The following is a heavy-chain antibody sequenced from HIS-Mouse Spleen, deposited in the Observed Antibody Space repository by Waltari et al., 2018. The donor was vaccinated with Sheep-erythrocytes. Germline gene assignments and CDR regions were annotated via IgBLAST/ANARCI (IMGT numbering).Heavy chain of an antibody. V-gene: IGHV3-21*01. CDR3: ARVASGATFDY. CDR1: GFTFSSYS. Sequence: EVQLVESGGGLVKPGGSLRLSCAASGFTFSSYSMNWVRQAPGKGVEGVSVNSSSSCYIYYADSVKGRFTIPRDNAKKSLYLQMNSLRAEDTAVYYCARVASGATFDYWGQGTLVTVSS. D-gene: IGHD1-26*01. CDR2: NSSSSCYI. J-gene: IGHJ4*01.